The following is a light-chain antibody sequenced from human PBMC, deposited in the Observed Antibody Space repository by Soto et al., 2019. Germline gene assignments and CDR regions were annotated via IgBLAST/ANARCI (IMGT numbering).Light chain of an antibody. Sequence: QSVLTQPPSVSGAPGQRVTISCTGSSSNIGAGYDVHWYQQLPGTAPKLLIFDNSNRPSGVPDRISGSRSGTSASLAITGLQAEDEADYYCSSYAGSSNVFGTGTKVTVL. J-gene: IGLJ1*01. CDR1: SSNIGAGYD. V-gene: IGLV1-40*01. CDR2: DNS. CDR3: SSYAGSSNV.